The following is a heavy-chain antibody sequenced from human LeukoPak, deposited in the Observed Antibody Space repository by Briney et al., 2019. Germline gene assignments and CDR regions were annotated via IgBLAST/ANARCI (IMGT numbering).Heavy chain of an antibody. D-gene: IGHD5-24*01. CDR3: AKDDAWLQFGE. Sequence: GGSLRLSCAGSGFTFSKHGMNWVRQAPGKGLEWVSGISPSGDITYYADSVKGRFTISRDNSKNTVYLEVISLTAEDTAVYYCAKDDAWLQFGEWSQGTLVTVSS. J-gene: IGHJ4*02. CDR1: GFTFSKHG. CDR2: ISPSGDIT. V-gene: IGHV3-23*01.